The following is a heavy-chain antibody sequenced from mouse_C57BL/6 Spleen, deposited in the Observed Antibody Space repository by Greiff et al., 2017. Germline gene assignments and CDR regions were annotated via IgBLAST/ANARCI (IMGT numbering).Heavy chain of an antibody. CDR3: ARSVYYGSSYDFDY. D-gene: IGHD1-1*01. CDR1: GYTFTSYW. Sequence: QVQLQQPGAELVMPGASVKLSCKASGYTFTSYWMHWVKQRPGQGLEWIGEIDPSDSYTNYNQKFKDKSTLTVDKSSSTAYMQLSSLTSEDSAVYYCARSVYYGSSYDFDYWGQGTTLTVSS. CDR2: IDPSDSYT. J-gene: IGHJ2*01. V-gene: IGHV1-69*01.